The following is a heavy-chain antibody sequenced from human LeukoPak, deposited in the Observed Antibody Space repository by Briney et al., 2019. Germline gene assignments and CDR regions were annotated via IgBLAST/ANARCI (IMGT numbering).Heavy chain of an antibody. J-gene: IGHJ4*02. CDR2: ISYDKSHK. D-gene: IGHD5-24*01. V-gene: IGHV3-30*04. CDR3: ARDTISFQIEKATIPLAY. CDR1: GFTFSSYA. Sequence: GRSLRLSCAASGFTFSSYAMHWVRQAPGKGLEWVAVISYDKSHKYYADSVKGRFTISRDNSKNTLYLQMNSLRAEDTAVYYCARDTISFQIEKATIPLAYWGQGTLVTVSS.